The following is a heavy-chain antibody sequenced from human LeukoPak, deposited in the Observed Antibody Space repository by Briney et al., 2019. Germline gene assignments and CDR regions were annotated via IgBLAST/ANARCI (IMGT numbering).Heavy chain of an antibody. J-gene: IGHJ5*02. Sequence: PGGSLRLSCAASGFTFSSHWMHWVRQAPEKGLVGVAHINADGSGTYYAAPVKGRFTISRDNAKNTLYLQMHSLTAEDTAVYYCVRGALRDCSYTSCRRGNWFDPWGQGTLVTVSS. CDR2: INADGSGT. D-gene: IGHD2-2*01. V-gene: IGHV3-74*01. CDR3: VRGALRDCSYTSCRRGNWFDP. CDR1: GFTFSSHW.